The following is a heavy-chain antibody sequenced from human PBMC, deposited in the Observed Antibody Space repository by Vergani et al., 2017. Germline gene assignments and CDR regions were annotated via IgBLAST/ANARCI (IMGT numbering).Heavy chain of an antibody. V-gene: IGHV3-23*01. Sequence: EVQLLESGGGLVQPGGSLRLSCAASGFIFSSHAMSWVRQAPGKGLEWVSAISGSGGSTYYTDSGKGRFTIARDNSKNTLYQQMNSLRAEDTAVYYCANVATGGWFGQLNPMDGWNKGTTVTVSS. D-gene: IGHD3-10*01. CDR2: ISGSGGST. CDR1: GFIFSSHA. J-gene: IGHJ6*03. CDR3: ANVATGGWFGQLNPMDG.